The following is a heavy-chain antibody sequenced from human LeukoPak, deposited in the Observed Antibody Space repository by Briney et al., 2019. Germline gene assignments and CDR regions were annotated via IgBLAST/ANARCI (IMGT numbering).Heavy chain of an antibody. Sequence: SETLSLTRTVSGGSISSYYWSWIRQPPGKGLEWIGYIYTSGSTNYNPSLKSRVTISVDTSKNQFSLKLSSVTAADTAVYYCARHAVVGFDYWGQGTLVTVSS. CDR1: GGSISSYY. J-gene: IGHJ4*02. CDR2: IYTSGST. D-gene: IGHD1-26*01. V-gene: IGHV4-4*09. CDR3: ARHAVVGFDY.